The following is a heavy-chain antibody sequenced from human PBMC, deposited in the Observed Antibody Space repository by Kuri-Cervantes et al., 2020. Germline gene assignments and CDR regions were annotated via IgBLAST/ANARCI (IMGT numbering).Heavy chain of an antibody. CDR2: IYYSGST. CDR1: GGSISSYY. V-gene: IGHV4-59*12. Sequence: GSLRLSCTVSGGSISSYYWSWIRQPPGKGLEWIGYIYYSGSTNYNPSLKSRVTMSVDTSKNQFSLKLSSVTAADTAVYYCASSYDSSGYYYRHYYYGMDVWGQGTTVTVSS. D-gene: IGHD3-22*01. J-gene: IGHJ6*02. CDR3: ASSYDSSGYYYRHYYYGMDV.